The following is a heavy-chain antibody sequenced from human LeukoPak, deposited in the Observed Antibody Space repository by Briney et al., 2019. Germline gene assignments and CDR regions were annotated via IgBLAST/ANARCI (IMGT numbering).Heavy chain of an antibody. CDR2: ISDSGVYT. D-gene: IGHD6-25*01. V-gene: IGHV3-23*01. Sequence: GGSLGISCAVSGFRFSAYALTWVRQAPGKGLEWVPSISDSGVYTYYADSVKGRFIVSRDFSKNTLYLQLSSLRADDTAIYYCAKWAGDKDSGTYHGPLDHWGQGTLVTVSS. J-gene: IGHJ4*02. CDR3: AKWAGDKDSGTYHGPLDH. CDR1: GFRFSAYA.